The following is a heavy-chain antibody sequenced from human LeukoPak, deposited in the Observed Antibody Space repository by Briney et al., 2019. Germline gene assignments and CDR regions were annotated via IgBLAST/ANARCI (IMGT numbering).Heavy chain of an antibody. CDR3: ARETYYDSAGHYYYMDV. Sequence: GGSLRLSCAASGFTVSSNYMSWVRQAPGKGLEWVSVIYSGGSTYYADSVKGRFTISRDNSKNTLYLQMNSLRAEDTAVYYCARETYYDSAGHYYYMDVWGKGTTVTVFS. J-gene: IGHJ6*03. V-gene: IGHV3-66*02. D-gene: IGHD3-22*01. CDR1: GFTVSSNY. CDR2: IYSGGST.